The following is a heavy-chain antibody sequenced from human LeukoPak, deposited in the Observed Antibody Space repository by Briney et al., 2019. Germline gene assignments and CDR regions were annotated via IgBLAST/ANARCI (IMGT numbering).Heavy chain of an antibody. J-gene: IGHJ4*02. V-gene: IGHV3-30*02. Sequence: PGGSVRLSCTASGFTFSTYDMHWVRQAPGKGLQWVTFIRYDGNSESYADSVKGRFIISRDNSKNTLYLQMNSLRADDTALYFCAKDLTYGSQGGSDSRGQGTLVTVSS. CDR3: AKDLTYGSQGGSDS. D-gene: IGHD3-10*01. CDR1: GFTFSTYD. CDR2: IRYDGNSE.